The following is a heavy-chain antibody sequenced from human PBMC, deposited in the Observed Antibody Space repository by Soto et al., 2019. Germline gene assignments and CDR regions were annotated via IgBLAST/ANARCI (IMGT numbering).Heavy chain of an antibody. Sequence: GGCLRLSCAGSALTASKNYMSWVRQPPGKGLEWVSVIYSGGTTYYADSVKDRFSISRDNSKSTLYLQMDNLRAGDTAVYYCARGGSGSDWDYYGMDVWGQGITVTVSS. CDR1: ALTASKNY. J-gene: IGHJ6*02. CDR3: ARGGSGSDWDYYGMDV. V-gene: IGHV3-66*01. D-gene: IGHD3-10*01. CDR2: IYSGGTT.